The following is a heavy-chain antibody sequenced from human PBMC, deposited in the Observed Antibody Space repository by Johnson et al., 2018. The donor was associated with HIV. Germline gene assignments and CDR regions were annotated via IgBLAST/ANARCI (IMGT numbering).Heavy chain of an antibody. D-gene: IGHD1-26*01. CDR2: ISYDGSNK. J-gene: IGHJ3*02. V-gene: IGHV3-30*04. Sequence: QVQLVESGGGVVQPGRSLRLSCAASGFTFRSYAMHWVRQAPGQGLEWVAVISYDGSNKFYTDSVKGRFTISRDNSKNTLSLQMNSPRVEDTAVYFCARVRDGRENAFDMWGQGTMVTVSS. CDR3: ARVRDGRENAFDM. CDR1: GFTFRSYA.